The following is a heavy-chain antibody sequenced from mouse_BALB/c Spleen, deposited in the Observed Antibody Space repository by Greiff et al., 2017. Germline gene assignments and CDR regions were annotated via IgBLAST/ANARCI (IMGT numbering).Heavy chain of an antibody. V-gene: IGHV14-4*02. CDR2: IDPENGDT. Sequence: VQLQQSGAELVRSGASVKLSCTASGFNIKDYYMHWVKQRPEQGLEWIGWIDPENGDTEYAPKFQGKATMTADTSSNTAYLQLSSLTSEDTAVYYCNAGITKAIDYWGQGTSVTVSS. D-gene: IGHD2-4*01. CDR1: GFNIKDYY. J-gene: IGHJ4*01. CDR3: NAGITKAIDY.